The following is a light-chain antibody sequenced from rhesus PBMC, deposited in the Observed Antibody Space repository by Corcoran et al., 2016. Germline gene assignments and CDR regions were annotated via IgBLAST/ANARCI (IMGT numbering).Light chain of an antibody. CDR1: SNDVGDYNY. CDR3: CSYKSGGTFI. V-gene: IGLV2S9*01. Sequence: ALTQPPSVSASLGQSVTISCSGTSNDVGDYNYVSWYRQHPGKAPKLLIYGVTERPSGVSNHFSGSKSGNTASLTISGLQAEDEADYYCCSYKSGGTFIFGSGTRVTVL. CDR2: GVT. J-gene: IGLJ1*01.